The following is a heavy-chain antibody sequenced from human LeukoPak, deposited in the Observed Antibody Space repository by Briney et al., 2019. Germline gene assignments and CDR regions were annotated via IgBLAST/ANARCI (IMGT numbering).Heavy chain of an antibody. CDR1: GGSISSYY. CDR3: VRGRYSSGWFKDKNWFDP. CDR2: ISTSGSS. J-gene: IGHJ5*02. Sequence: PSETLSLTCTVSGGSISSYYWSFIRQPAGKGLEWIGRISTSGSSKYNPSLESRVTMSVDTSKNQFSLKLSSVTAADTAVYYCVRGRYSSGWFKDKNWFDPWGQGIPVTVSS. V-gene: IGHV4-4*07. D-gene: IGHD6-19*01.